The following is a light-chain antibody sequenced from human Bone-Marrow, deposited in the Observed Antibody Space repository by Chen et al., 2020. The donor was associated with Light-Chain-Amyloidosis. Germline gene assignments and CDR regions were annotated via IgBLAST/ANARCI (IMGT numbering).Light chain of an antibody. CDR2: RDT. V-gene: IGLV3-25*03. CDR3: QSADSSGTYEVI. CDR1: DLPTKY. Sequence: SYELTQPPSVSLSPGQTARITCSGDDLPTKYAYWYQQKPGQAPVLVIHRDTERPSGISERFSGSSSGTTAKLTISGVQAEDEADYHCQSADSSGTYEVIFGGGTKLTVL. J-gene: IGLJ2*01.